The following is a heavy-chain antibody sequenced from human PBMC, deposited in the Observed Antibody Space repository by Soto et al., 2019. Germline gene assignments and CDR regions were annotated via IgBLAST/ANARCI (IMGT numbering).Heavy chain of an antibody. J-gene: IGHJ5*02. Sequence: ASVKVSCKASGYTFTSYYMHWVRQAPGQGLEWMGIINPSGGSTSYAQKFQGRVTMTRDTSTSTVYMELSSLRSEDTAVYYCARESVSYYDSSGYYDPWGQGTLVTGSS. CDR3: ARESVSYYDSSGYYDP. CDR2: INPSGGST. V-gene: IGHV1-46*01. CDR1: GYTFTSYY. D-gene: IGHD3-22*01.